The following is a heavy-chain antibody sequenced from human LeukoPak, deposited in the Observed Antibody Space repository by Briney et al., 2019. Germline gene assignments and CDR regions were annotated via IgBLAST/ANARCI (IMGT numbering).Heavy chain of an antibody. CDR3: ARVATADAFDI. Sequence: SETLSLTCTVSGASISSYYWSWFRRPPGKGLEWIGYIYYSGSTNYNPSLKSRVTISVDTSKNQFSLKLSSVTAADTAVYYCARVATADAFDIWGQGTMVTVSS. CDR2: IYYSGST. D-gene: IGHD6-25*01. CDR1: GASISSYY. V-gene: IGHV4-59*01. J-gene: IGHJ3*02.